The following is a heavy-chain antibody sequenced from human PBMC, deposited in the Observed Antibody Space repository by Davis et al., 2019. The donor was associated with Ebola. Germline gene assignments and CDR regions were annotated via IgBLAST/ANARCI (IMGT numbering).Heavy chain of an antibody. CDR3: AREARTRHTIFGGGFDP. Sequence: GESLKISCAASGFTFSSYAMSWVRQAPGKGLEWVSAISGSGGSTYYADSVKGRFTISRDNSKNTLYLQMNSLRAEDTAVYYCAREARTRHTIFGGGFDPWGQGTLVTVSS. J-gene: IGHJ5*02. V-gene: IGHV3-23*01. D-gene: IGHD3-3*01. CDR2: ISGSGGST. CDR1: GFTFSSYA.